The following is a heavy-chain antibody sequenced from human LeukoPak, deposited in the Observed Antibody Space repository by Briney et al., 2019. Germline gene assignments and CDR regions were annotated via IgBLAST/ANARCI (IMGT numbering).Heavy chain of an antibody. V-gene: IGHV4-39*01. CDR1: GGSISSHY. D-gene: IGHD2-21*02. CDR3: ARHVPSALRIVVVTSDWYFDL. J-gene: IGHJ2*01. CDR2: IYYSGST. Sequence: PSETLSLTCTVSGGSISSHYWGWIRQPPGKGLEWIGSIYYSGSTSYNPSLKSRVTESVDTSKNQFSLRLTSVTAADTAVYYCARHVPSALRIVVVTSDWYFDLWGRGTLVTVSS.